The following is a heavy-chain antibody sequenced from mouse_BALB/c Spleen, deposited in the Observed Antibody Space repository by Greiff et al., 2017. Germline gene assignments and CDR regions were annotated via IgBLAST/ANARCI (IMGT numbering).Heavy chain of an antibody. CDR3: ARLYGSSYRFAY. J-gene: IGHJ3*01. Sequence: VKLQESGAELMKPGASVKISCKATGYTFSSYWIEWVKQRPGHGLEWIGEILPGSGSTNYNEKFKGKATFTADTSSNTAYMQLSSLTSEDSAVYYCARLYGSSYRFAYWGQGTLVTVSA. D-gene: IGHD1-1*01. CDR2: ILPGSGST. CDR1: GYTFSSYW. V-gene: IGHV1-9*01.